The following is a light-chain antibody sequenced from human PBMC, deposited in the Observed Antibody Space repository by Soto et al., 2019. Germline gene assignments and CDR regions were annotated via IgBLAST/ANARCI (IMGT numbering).Light chain of an antibody. J-gene: IGKJ3*01. CDR2: QAS. CDR3: QQYNSDFSFT. Sequence: DIQMTQSPSTLSASVGDRVTITCRASQSVSVWLAWYQQKPGKAPKVLIYQASILESGVPSRFSGSGSGTEFILTISSLQPDDFATYYCQQYNSDFSFTFGPGTKVDIK. V-gene: IGKV1-5*03. CDR1: QSVSVW.